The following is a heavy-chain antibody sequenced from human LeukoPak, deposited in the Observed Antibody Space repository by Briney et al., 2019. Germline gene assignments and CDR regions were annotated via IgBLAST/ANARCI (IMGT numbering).Heavy chain of an antibody. CDR2: IWYDGSNK. CDR1: GFTFSSYG. Sequence: PGGSLRLSCAASGFTFSSYGMHWVRQAPGKGLEWVAVIWYDGSNKYYADSVKGRFTISRNNAKNSLYLQMNSLRAEDTAVYYCARDASLYYDILTGYYNKAFDIWGQGTMVTVSS. J-gene: IGHJ3*02. D-gene: IGHD3-9*01. CDR3: ARDASLYYDILTGYYNKAFDI. V-gene: IGHV3-33*01.